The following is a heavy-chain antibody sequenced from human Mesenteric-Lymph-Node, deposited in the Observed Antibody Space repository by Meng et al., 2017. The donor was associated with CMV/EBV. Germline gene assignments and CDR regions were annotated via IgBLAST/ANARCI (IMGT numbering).Heavy chain of an antibody. J-gene: IGHJ4*02. Sequence: GGSLRLSCTASGFTFGDYAMSWVRQAPGKGLEWVGFIRSKAYGGTTEYAASVKGRFTISRDDSKSIAYLQMNSLKTEDTAVYYCTRARERYSNYFPGDYWGQGTLVTVSS. D-gene: IGHD4-11*01. CDR2: IRSKAYGGTT. CDR3: TRARERYSNYFPGDY. CDR1: GFTFGDYA. V-gene: IGHV3-49*04.